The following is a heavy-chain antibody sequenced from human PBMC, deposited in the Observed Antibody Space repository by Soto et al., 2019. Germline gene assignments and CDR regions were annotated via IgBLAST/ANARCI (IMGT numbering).Heavy chain of an antibody. V-gene: IGHV4-39*01. CDR1: GGSINSSSYF. J-gene: IGHJ5*02. D-gene: IGHD6-19*01. CDR2: IYYSGST. Sequence: SETLSLTCSVSGGSINSSSYFWGWVRQPPGKGLEWIGSIYYSGSTYYNPSLRSRVTISVDTSKNQFSLKLSSVTAADTAVFYCARHFSSGSRNWFDPWGQGTLVTVSS. CDR3: ARHFSSGSRNWFDP.